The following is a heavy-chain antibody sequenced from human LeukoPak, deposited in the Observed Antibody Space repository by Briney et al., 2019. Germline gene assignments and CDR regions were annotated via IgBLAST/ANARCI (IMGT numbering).Heavy chain of an antibody. CDR3: ARLRDQLLFGYDY. CDR2: IYYSGST. D-gene: IGHD2-2*01. Sequence: KPSETLSLTCTVSGGSISSGGYYWSWIRQHPGKGLEWIGYIYYSGSTYYNPSLKSRVTISVDTSKNQFSLKLSSVTAADTAVYYCARLRDQLLFGYDYWGQGTLVTVSS. J-gene: IGHJ4*02. V-gene: IGHV4-31*03. CDR1: GGSISSGGYY.